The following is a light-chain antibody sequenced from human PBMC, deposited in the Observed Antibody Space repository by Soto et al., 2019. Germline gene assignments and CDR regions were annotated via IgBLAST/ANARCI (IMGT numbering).Light chain of an antibody. Sequence: QSVLTQAPSVSGAPGQRVTISCTGSSSNIGAGCDVHWYQQLPGTAPKLLIYGNSNRPSGVPDRFSGSKSGTSASLAITGLQAEDEADYYCQSYDSSLSGSVFGTGTKVTVL. J-gene: IGLJ1*01. V-gene: IGLV1-40*01. CDR2: GNS. CDR3: QSYDSSLSGSV. CDR1: SSNIGAGCD.